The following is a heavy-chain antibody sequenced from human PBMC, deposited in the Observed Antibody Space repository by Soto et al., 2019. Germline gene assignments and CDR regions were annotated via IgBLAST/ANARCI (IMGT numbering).Heavy chain of an antibody. Sequence: SETLSLTCTVSGGSISSSSYYWGWIRQPPGKGLEWIGSIYCSGSTYYNPSLKSRVTISVDTSKNQFSLKLSSVTAADTAVYYCARLYSSGWYFDYWGQGTLVTVSS. CDR2: IYCSGST. J-gene: IGHJ4*02. CDR3: ARLYSSGWYFDY. CDR1: GGSISSSSYY. D-gene: IGHD6-19*01. V-gene: IGHV4-39*01.